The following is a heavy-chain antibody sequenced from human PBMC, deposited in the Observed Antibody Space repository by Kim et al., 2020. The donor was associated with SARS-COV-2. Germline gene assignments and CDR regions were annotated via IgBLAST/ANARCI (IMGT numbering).Heavy chain of an antibody. CDR1: GGTFSSYA. CDR2: IIPIFGTA. J-gene: IGHJ6*02. D-gene: IGHD6-6*01. V-gene: IGHV1-69*13. Sequence: SVKVSCKASGGTFSSYAISWVRQAPGQGLEWMGGIIPIFGTANYAQKFQGRVTITADESTSTAYMELSSLRSEDTAVYYCARCRRAARPYYYYYYGMDVWGQGTTVTVSS. CDR3: ARCRRAARPYYYYYYGMDV.